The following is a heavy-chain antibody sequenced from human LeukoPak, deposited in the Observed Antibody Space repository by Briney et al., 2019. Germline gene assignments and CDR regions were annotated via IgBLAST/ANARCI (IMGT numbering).Heavy chain of an antibody. V-gene: IGHV4-4*02. Sequence: SETLSLTCAVSGGSISSSNWWSWVRQPPGKGLEWIGEIYHSGSTNYNPSLKSRVTISVDKSKNQFSLKLSSVTAADTAVYYCARFSESFYYYGMDVWGQGTTVTVSS. CDR3: ARFSESFYYYGMDV. CDR1: GGSISSSNW. J-gene: IGHJ6*02. CDR2: IYHSGST.